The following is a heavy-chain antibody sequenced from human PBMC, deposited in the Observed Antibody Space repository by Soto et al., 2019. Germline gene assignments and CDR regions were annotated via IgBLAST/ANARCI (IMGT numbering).Heavy chain of an antibody. Sequence: PRWSLKISCKGSGYSFTSYWIGWVRQMPGKGLEWMGIIYPGDSDTRYSPSFQGQVTISADKSISTAYLQWSSLKASDTAMYYCARQVRDIVVVPAAIVPWFDPWGQGTLVTV. D-gene: IGHD2-2*02. CDR1: GYSFTSYW. V-gene: IGHV5-51*01. CDR2: IYPGDSDT. J-gene: IGHJ5*02. CDR3: ARQVRDIVVVPAAIVPWFDP.